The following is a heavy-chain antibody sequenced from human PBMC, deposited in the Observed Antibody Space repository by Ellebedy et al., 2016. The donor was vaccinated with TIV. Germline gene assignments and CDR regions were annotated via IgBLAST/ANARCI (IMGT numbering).Heavy chain of an antibody. V-gene: IGHV3-23*01. CDR3: ARDLWELHFEYYFDY. Sequence: GESLKISCAASGFTFSSYAMSWVRQAPGKGLEWVSAISGSGGSTYYADSVKGRFTISRDNSKNTLYLQMDSLRAEDTAVYFCARDLWELHFEYYFDYWGQGTLVTVSS. CDR2: ISGSGGST. CDR1: GFTFSSYA. D-gene: IGHD1-26*01. J-gene: IGHJ4*02.